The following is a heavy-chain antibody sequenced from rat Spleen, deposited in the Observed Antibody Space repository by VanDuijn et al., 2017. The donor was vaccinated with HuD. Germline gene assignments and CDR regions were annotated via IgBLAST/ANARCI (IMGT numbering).Heavy chain of an antibody. CDR2: ISYDGGST. Sequence: EVQLVESGGGLVQPGRSMKLSCAASGFTFSNYGMAWVRQAPKKGLEWVAYISYDGGSTYYRDSVKGRFTISRDNAKSTLYLQMDSLRSEDTATYYCTIAFAYWGQGTLVTVSS. CDR3: TIAFAY. V-gene: IGHV5-20*01. CDR1: GFTFSNYG. J-gene: IGHJ3*01.